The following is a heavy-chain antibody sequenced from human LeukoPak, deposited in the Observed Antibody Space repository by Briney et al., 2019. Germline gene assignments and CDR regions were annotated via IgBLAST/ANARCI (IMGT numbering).Heavy chain of an antibody. D-gene: IGHD1-1*01. J-gene: IGHJ3*02. CDR2: INPNSGVT. V-gene: IGHV1-2*02. CDR3: ARDGNFDI. Sequence: GASVKVSCKAPGYTFTGYYMHWVRQAPGQGLEWMGWINPNSGVTNSAQKFQGRVTMTRDTSISTAYMELSSLTSDDTAVYYCARDGNFDIWGQGTFVTVSS. CDR1: GYTFTGYY.